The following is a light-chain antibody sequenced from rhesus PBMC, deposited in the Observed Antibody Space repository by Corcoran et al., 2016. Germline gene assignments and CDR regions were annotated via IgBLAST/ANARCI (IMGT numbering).Light chain of an antibody. Sequence: DIQMTQSPSSLSASVGDRVTVTCRASQGINKDLSWYQQKPGKAPTILIHTASTLQPGVSSRFRGSGSGTDCTLTISSLQPEDVATYYCQQDYDIPLTFGGGTKVEL. CDR1: QGINKD. V-gene: IGKV1-94*01. CDR3: QQDYDIPLT. CDR2: TAS. J-gene: IGKJ4*01.